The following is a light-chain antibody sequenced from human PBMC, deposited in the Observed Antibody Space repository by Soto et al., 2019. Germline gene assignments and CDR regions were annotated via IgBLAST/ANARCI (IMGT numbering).Light chain of an antibody. J-gene: IGKJ5*01. CDR3: QQLNSYPS. V-gene: IGKV1-9*01. CDR2: AAS. Sequence: IQLTQSPSSLSASVGDRVTITCRAGQGISSYLAWYQQKPGKAPKLLIYAASTLQSGVPSRFSGSGSGTDFTLTISSLQPEDFATYYCQQLNSYPSFGQGTRLEIK. CDR1: QGISSY.